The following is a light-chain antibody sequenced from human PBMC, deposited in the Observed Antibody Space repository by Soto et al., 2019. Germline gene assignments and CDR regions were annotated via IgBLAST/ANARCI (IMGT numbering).Light chain of an antibody. CDR1: SGDVGGYNY. V-gene: IGLV2-14*01. CDR3: SSYTSSSTYV. CDR2: EVS. J-gene: IGLJ1*01. Sequence: QSALTQPASVSESPGQSITISCTGTSGDVGGYNYVSWYQQHPGEVPRLVIYEVSNRPSGVSSRFSGSKSGNTASLTISGLQAEYEADYYCSSYTSSSTYVXGTGTKVT.